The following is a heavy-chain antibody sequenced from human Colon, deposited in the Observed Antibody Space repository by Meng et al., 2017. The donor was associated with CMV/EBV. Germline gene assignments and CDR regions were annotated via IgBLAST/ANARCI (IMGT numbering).Heavy chain of an antibody. D-gene: IGHD3-16*01. CDR3: VKDSRDYEYSFDY. V-gene: IGHV3-48*04. Sequence: GGSLRLSCAASGFTFSSYSMNWVRQAPGKGLEWVSYISSSSSTIYYADSVKGRFTISRDNAKNSLYLQMNSLRAEDTAVYYCVKDSRDYEYSFDYWGQGTLVTVSS. CDR2: ISSSSSTI. CDR1: GFTFSSYS. J-gene: IGHJ4*02.